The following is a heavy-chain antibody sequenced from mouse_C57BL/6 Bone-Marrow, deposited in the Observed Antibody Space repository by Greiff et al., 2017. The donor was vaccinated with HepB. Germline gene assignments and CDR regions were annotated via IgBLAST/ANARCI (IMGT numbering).Heavy chain of an antibody. CDR2: IDPETGGT. V-gene: IGHV1-15*01. Sequence: VKLQESGAELVRPGASVTLSCKASGYTFTDYEMHWVKQTPVHGLEWIGAIDPETGGTAYNQKFKGKAILTADKSSSTAYMELRSLTSEDSAVYYCTGATVVAEGYAMDYWGQGTSVTVSS. J-gene: IGHJ4*01. D-gene: IGHD1-1*01. CDR1: GYTFTDYE. CDR3: TGATVVAEGYAMDY.